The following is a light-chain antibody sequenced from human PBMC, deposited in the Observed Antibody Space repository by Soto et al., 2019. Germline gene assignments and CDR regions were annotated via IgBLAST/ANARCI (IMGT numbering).Light chain of an antibody. CDR1: QTVTSNY. Sequence: EVVLTQSPGTLSLSPGERATLSCRASQTVTSNYLAWYQQKPGQAPRLLIYGASSRATDIPHRFSGSGSGTDFTLTISRLEPEDFALYYCQQYNNWYTFGQGTKLEIK. CDR3: QQYNNWYT. J-gene: IGKJ2*01. V-gene: IGKV3-20*01. CDR2: GAS.